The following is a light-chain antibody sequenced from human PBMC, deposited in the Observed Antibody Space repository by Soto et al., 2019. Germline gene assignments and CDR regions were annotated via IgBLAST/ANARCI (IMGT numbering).Light chain of an antibody. CDR3: QHSYSTPFN. CDR1: QSISSY. CDR2: AAS. Sequence: DIQMTQSPSSLYASVGDRVTITCRASQSISSYLNWDQQKPGKAPNLLIYAASSLQSGVPSRFSGSGSGTDFTLTISSLQPEDFATYYCQHSYSTPFNFGPGTKVDIK. V-gene: IGKV1-39*01. J-gene: IGKJ3*01.